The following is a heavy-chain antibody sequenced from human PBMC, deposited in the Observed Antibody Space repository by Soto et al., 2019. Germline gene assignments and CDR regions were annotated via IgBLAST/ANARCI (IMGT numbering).Heavy chain of an antibody. CDR3: ATERKQWQATLGDFDI. CDR2: FDPEDGET. D-gene: IGHD6-19*01. Sequence: QVQLVQSGAEVKKPGASVKVSCKVSGYTLTELSMHSVRQAPGKVLVRMGGFDPEDGETIYAQKFQGRVTMTEDTSTDTAYMELSSLRSEDTAVYYCATERKQWQATLGDFDIWGQGTMVTVSS. CDR1: GYTLTELS. J-gene: IGHJ3*02. V-gene: IGHV1-24*01.